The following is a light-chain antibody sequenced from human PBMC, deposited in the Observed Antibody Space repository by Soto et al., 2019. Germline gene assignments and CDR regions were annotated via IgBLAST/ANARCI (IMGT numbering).Light chain of an antibody. J-gene: IGLJ1*01. CDR1: SSKIGNNY. CDR3: GTWDSSLSAGV. Sequence: QSVLTQPPSVSAAPGQKVTISCSGSSSKIGNNYVSWYQQLPGTAPKLLIYDNNKRPSGIPDRFSGSKSGTSATLGITGFQTGDEADYYCGTWDSSLSAGVFGTGTKVTVL. V-gene: IGLV1-51*01. CDR2: DNN.